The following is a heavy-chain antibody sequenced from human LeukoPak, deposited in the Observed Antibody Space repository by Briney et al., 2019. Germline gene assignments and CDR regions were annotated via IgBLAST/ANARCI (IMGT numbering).Heavy chain of an antibody. J-gene: IGHJ5*02. CDR2: INHSGST. V-gene: IGHV4-34*01. CDR3: ATGASAHYDSSGYFPWSWFDP. CDR1: GGSFSGYY. D-gene: IGHD3-22*01. Sequence: SETLSLTCAVYGGSFSGYYWSWIRQPPGKGLEWIGEINHSGSTNYNPSLKSRVTISVDTSKNQFSLKLSSVTAADTAVYYCATGASAHYDSSGYFPWSWFDPWGQGTLVTVSS.